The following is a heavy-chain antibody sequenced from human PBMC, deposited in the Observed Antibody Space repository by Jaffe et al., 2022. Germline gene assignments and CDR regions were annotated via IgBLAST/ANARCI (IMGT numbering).Heavy chain of an antibody. J-gene: IGHJ4*02. D-gene: IGHD3-16*01. Sequence: QVQLVESGGGVVQPEGSLRLSCAASGLTFITYAMHWVRQAPGKGLEWVAFIRFDGTNKYYEDSVKGRFTISRDNSKNTLYLQMNSLRTEDTAIYYCARDNYGLDYWGQGTLVTVSS. CDR1: GLTFITYA. CDR3: ARDNYGLDY. V-gene: IGHV3-30*02. CDR2: IRFDGTNK.